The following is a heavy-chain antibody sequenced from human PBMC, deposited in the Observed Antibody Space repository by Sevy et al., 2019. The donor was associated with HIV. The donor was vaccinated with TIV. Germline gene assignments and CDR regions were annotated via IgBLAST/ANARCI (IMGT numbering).Heavy chain of an antibody. Sequence: GGSLRLSCAASGFTFSSYWMHWVRQAPGKGLVWVSRVNSDGSSTSYADSVKGRFTISRDNAKNTLYRQMNSLRAEDTAVYYCARGAAAGTFDYWGHGTLVTVSS. V-gene: IGHV3-74*01. J-gene: IGHJ4*01. CDR3: ARGAAAGTFDY. CDR2: VNSDGSST. CDR1: GFTFSSYW. D-gene: IGHD6-13*01.